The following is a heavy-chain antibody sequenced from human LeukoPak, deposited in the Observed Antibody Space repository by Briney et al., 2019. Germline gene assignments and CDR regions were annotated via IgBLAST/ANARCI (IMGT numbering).Heavy chain of an antibody. CDR3: ARVRKHYDILTGYFRGDYYYYMDV. CDR1: GGSIRSYY. J-gene: IGHJ6*03. D-gene: IGHD3-9*01. V-gene: IGHV4-4*07. Sequence: SETLSLTCTVSGGSIRSYYWSWIRQPAGKGLEWIGRIDTSGSTNYNPSLKSRVTISVDTSKNQFSLKLSSVTAADTAVYYCARVRKHYDILTGYFRGDYYYYMDVWGKGTTVTISS. CDR2: IDTSGST.